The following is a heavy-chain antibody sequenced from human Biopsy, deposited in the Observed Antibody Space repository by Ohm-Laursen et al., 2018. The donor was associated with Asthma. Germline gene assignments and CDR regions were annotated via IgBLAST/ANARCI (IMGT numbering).Heavy chain of an antibody. D-gene: IGHD3-3*01. V-gene: IGHV4-59*04. CDR2: ISYGGKT. J-gene: IGHJ6*02. CDR1: GGSISSYY. CDR3: ARRITIFGVVQKDHGMDA. Sequence: SQTLSLTCTVSGGSISSYYWDWIRPAPGKGLEWIGYISYGGKTYYNPSLKNRVTISRDTSKNQFSLRLTSVTAADTAVYFCARRITIFGVVQKDHGMDAWGQGTTVIVSS.